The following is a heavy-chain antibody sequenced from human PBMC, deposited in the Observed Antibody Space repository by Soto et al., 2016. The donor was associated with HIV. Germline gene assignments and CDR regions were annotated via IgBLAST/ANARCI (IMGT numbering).Heavy chain of an antibody. CDR3: TTGTDRGLTYYYYYGMDV. CDR1: GFTFSNAW. D-gene: IGHD2-21*02. CDR2: IKTKTDDGTT. Sequence: EVQLVESGGGLVKPGGSLRLSCAASGFTFSNAWMTWVRQAPGKGLEWVGRIKTKTDDGTTDYAAPVKGRFTISRDDSKNTLYLQMNGLKTEDTAVYYCTTGTDRGLTYYYYYGMDVWGQGT. J-gene: IGHJ6*02. V-gene: IGHV3-15*01.